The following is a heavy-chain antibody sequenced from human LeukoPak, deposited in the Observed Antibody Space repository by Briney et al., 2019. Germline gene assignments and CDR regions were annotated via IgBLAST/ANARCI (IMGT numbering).Heavy chain of an antibody. V-gene: IGHV3-15*01. CDR1: GFSFTNAW. J-gene: IGHJ4*02. Sequence: PGGSLRLSCAASGFSFTNAWMTWVRQAPGKGLEWVGRIRSKSDGGTTYYSALVKGRFTISRDDSRNTLYLQMNSLKTEDTAIYYCTTAPDQRNYWGQGTLVTVSS. D-gene: IGHD1-14*01. CDR3: TTAPDQRNY. CDR2: IRSKSDGGTT.